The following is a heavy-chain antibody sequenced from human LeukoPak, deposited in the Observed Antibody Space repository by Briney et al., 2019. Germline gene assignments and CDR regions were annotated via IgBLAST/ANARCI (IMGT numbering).Heavy chain of an antibody. CDR2: ISDSGGST. J-gene: IGHJ4*02. V-gene: IGHV3-23*01. Sequence: GGSLRLSCAASGFTFRSYAMSWVRQAPGKGLEWVSAISDSGGSTYYADSVRGRFTISRDNSKNTLYLQMNSLRAEDTAVYYCVKDYQVGSSPAFGDSWGQGTLVTVSS. CDR3: VKDYQVGSSPAFGDS. D-gene: IGHD1-26*01. CDR1: GFTFRSYA.